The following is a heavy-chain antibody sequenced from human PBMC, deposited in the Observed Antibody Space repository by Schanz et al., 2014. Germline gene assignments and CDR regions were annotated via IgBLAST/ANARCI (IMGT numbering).Heavy chain of an antibody. CDR1: GFTFSSYS. Sequence: DVHLLESGGGLVQPGGSLRLSCAASGFTFSSYSMNWVRQAPGKGLEWVSYVSRSTPDIYYADSVKGRFTISGDSSKYAVYLQMNSLRADDTAVYYCAKGPYYYYYMDVWGNGTTVTVSS. CDR3: AKGPYYYYYMDV. J-gene: IGHJ6*03. V-gene: IGHV3-48*01. CDR2: VSRSTPDI.